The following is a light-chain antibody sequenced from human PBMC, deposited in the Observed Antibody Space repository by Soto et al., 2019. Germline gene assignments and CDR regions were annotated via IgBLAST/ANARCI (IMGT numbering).Light chain of an antibody. Sequence: QPVLTQPPSVSGAPGQRVTISCTGSSSNIGAGYDVHWYQQLPGTAPKLLIYGNGNRPSGVPDRFSGSKSGTSASLAITGLQAEDEADYYCQSYDSSLSGVVFGGGTKVTVL. CDR2: GNG. V-gene: IGLV1-40*01. CDR1: SSNIGAGYD. J-gene: IGLJ2*01. CDR3: QSYDSSLSGVV.